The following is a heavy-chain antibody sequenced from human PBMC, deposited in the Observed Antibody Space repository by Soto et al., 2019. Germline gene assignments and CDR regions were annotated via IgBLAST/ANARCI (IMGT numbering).Heavy chain of an antibody. V-gene: IGHV3-23*01. D-gene: IGHD3-22*01. Sequence: GGSLRLSCAASGFTFSNYAMNWVRQAPGKGLEWVSTMSGRGGSTYYADSVKGRFTISRDNSKNILYLQMNSLRAEDTAVYYCAKATMTLVVIRLDSWGQGTLVTVSS. CDR1: GFTFSNYA. J-gene: IGHJ4*02. CDR3: AKATMTLVVIRLDS. CDR2: MSGRGGST.